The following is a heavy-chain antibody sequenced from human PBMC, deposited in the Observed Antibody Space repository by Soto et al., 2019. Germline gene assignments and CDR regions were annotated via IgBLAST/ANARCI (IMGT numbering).Heavy chain of an antibody. Sequence: GGSLRLSCAASGFTFSSYAMSWVRQAPGKGLEWVSAISGSGGSTYYADSVKGRFTISRDNSKNTLYLQMNSLRAEDTAVYYCALEGAGGSGSPVFDYYYYMDVWGKGTTVTVSS. CDR1: GFTFSSYA. CDR3: ALEGAGGSGSPVFDYYYYMDV. V-gene: IGHV3-23*01. D-gene: IGHD3-10*01. CDR2: ISGSGGST. J-gene: IGHJ6*03.